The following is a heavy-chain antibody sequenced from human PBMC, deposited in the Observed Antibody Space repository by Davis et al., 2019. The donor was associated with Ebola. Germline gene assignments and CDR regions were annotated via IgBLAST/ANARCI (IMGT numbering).Heavy chain of an antibody. CDR2: TRIEGNNYAT. D-gene: IGHD4-17*01. CDR3: ARVDYGDYVNYFDF. V-gene: IGHV3-73*01. Sequence: PGGSLRLSCAASGFTFSGSAMHWLRQASGKGLEWVCRTRIEGNNYATAYTASVEGRFTISRDDSKNTAYLQINSLQTEDTAVYFCARVDYGDYVNYFDFWGQGALVTVAS. J-gene: IGHJ4*02. CDR1: GFTFSGSA.